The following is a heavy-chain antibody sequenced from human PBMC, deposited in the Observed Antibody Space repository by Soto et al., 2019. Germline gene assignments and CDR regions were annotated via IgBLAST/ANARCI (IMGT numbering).Heavy chain of an antibody. D-gene: IGHD1-20*01. J-gene: IGHJ6*03. Sequence: PGGSLRLSCAASGFTFSSYGMHWVRQAPGKGLEWVAVIWYDGSNKYYADSVKGRFTISRDNSKNTLYLQMNSLRAEDTAVYYCARSRITGTYDYYYYMDVWGKGTTVTVSS. CDR2: IWYDGSNK. CDR3: ARSRITGTYDYYYYMDV. V-gene: IGHV3-33*01. CDR1: GFTFSSYG.